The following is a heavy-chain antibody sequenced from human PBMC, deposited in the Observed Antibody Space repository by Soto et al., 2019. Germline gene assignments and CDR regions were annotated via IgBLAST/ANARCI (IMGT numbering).Heavy chain of an antibody. D-gene: IGHD1-26*01. CDR2: INAGNGNT. J-gene: IGHJ4*02. CDR3: ARDFTGEVGATCDY. V-gene: IGHV1-3*01. Sequence: ASVKVSCKASGYTFTSYAMHWVRQAPGQRLEWMGWINAGNGNTKYSQKFQGRVTITRDTSASTAYMELSSLRSEDTAVYYCARDFTGEVGATCDYWGQGTLVTVSS. CDR1: GYTFTSYA.